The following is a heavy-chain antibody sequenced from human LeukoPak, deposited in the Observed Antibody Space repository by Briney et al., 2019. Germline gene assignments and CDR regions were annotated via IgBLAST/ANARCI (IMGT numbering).Heavy chain of an antibody. D-gene: IGHD5-12*01. V-gene: IGHV3-53*05. J-gene: IGHJ4*02. CDR2: VYSGGST. CDR1: GFTVSSNY. CDR3: AKDGLEKWLRFLFDY. Sequence: GGSLRLSCAASGFTVSSNYMSWVRQAPGKGLEWVSVVYSGGSTYYADSVKGRFTISRDNSKNTLYLQMNSLRAEDTAVYYCAKDGLEKWLRFLFDYWGQGTLVTVSS.